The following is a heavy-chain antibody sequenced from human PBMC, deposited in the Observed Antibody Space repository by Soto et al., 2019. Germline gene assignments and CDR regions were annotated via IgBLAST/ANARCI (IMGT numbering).Heavy chain of an antibody. V-gene: IGHV3-66*01. CDR2: IYSGGST. J-gene: IGHJ4*02. D-gene: IGHD3-16*01. CDR3: AREPWAADY. CDR1: GFTVSTKY. Sequence: GGSLRLSCAASGFTVSTKYMSWVRQAPGKGLEWVSVIYSGGSTFYADSVRGRFTISRDNSKNTVNLQMNSLRAVDTAVYYCAREPWAADYWGQGTLVTVSS.